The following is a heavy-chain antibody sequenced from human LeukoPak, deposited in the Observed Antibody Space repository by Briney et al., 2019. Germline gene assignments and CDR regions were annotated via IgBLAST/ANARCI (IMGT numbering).Heavy chain of an antibody. CDR3: ARDRYCSSTSCYGYYMDV. CDR2: IYYSGST. D-gene: IGHD2-2*01. CDR1: GGSISSSTYY. Sequence: PSETLSLTCTVSGGSISSSTYYWGWIRQPPGKGLEWIGSIYYSGSTYYNPSLKSRVTISVDTSKNQFSLKLSSVTAADTAVYYCARDRYCSSTSCYGYYMDVWGKGTTVTVSS. J-gene: IGHJ6*03. V-gene: IGHV4-39*07.